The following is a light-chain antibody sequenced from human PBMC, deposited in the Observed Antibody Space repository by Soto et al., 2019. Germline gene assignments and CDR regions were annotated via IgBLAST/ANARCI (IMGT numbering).Light chain of an antibody. V-gene: IGLV2-18*02. J-gene: IGLJ3*02. Sequence: QSALTQPPSVSGSPGQSVTISCTGTSSDVGSYNRVSWYQQPPGTAPKLMIFEVSNRPPGVPDRFSGSKSGNTASLTISGLQAEDEADYYCSSYTSSGTWVFGGGTKLTVL. CDR2: EVS. CDR3: SSYTSSGTWV. CDR1: SSDVGSYNR.